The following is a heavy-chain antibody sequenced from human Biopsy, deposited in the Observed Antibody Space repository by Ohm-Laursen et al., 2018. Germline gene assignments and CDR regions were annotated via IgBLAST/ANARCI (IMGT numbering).Heavy chain of an antibody. J-gene: IGHJ2*01. D-gene: IGHD4-11*01. CDR2: ISYDGSGE. CDR1: GVTLSGYA. CDR3: ARDGKRWDYSTYFSWHFDL. V-gene: IGHV3-30*03. Sequence: SLRLSCTASGVTLSGYAMHWVRQAPGKGLEWVAVISYDGSGEYYADSLQGRFIISRDNPKNTVDLQMNSLRAEDTAVYFCARDGKRWDYSTYFSWHFDLWGRGTLVTVSS.